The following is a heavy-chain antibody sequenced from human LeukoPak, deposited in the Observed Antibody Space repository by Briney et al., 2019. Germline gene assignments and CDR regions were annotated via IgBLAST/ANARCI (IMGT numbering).Heavy chain of an antibody. D-gene: IGHD3-9*01. Sequence: GGSLRLSCAASGFTVTSNYMTWVRQAPGKGLEWVSVIYSGGSTYYADSVKGRFTISRDDSKNTLFLQMDSLRAEDTAVYYCASIFYWGQGTLVTVSS. CDR1: GFTVTSNY. J-gene: IGHJ4*02. CDR3: ASIFY. CDR2: IYSGGST. V-gene: IGHV3-53*01.